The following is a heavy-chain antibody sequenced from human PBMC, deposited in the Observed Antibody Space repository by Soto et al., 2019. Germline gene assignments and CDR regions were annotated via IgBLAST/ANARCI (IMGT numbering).Heavy chain of an antibody. Sequence: ASVKVSCKASGYDFTASDTNWVRQASGQGLEWMGWMNPINGATGSARRFQGRVSMTRNTATGTAYLELTSLRSDDSAVYYCGRGPSPRAPAGGTPYYYAMDVWGQGTTVTVSS. CDR1: GYDFTASD. J-gene: IGHJ6*02. CDR3: GRGPSPRAPAGGTPYYYAMDV. V-gene: IGHV1-8*02. D-gene: IGHD6-13*01. CDR2: MNPINGAT.